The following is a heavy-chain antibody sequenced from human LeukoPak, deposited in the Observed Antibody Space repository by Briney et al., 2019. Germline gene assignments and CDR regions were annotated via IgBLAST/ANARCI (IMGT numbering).Heavy chain of an antibody. D-gene: IGHD3-3*01. V-gene: IGHV4-39*01. CDR1: GGSISSSSYY. Sequence: SETLSLTCTVSGGSISSSSYYWGWIRQPPGTGLEWIGSIYYSGSTYYNPSLKSRVTISVDTSKNQFSLKLSSVTAADTAVYYCARLSTQLRFLEWLLSIDYWGQGTLVTVSS. CDR3: ARLSTQLRFLEWLLSIDY. J-gene: IGHJ4*02. CDR2: IYYSGST.